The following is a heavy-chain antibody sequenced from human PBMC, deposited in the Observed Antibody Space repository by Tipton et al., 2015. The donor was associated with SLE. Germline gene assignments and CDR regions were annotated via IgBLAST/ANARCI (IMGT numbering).Heavy chain of an antibody. Sequence: QLVQSGGDLVQPGRSLRLSCIASGFIFGDFAMNWVRQGPGKGLEWVGFIRGKAYGGTTDSAASVKGRFSISRDDSKSIAYLQMNSLKTEDTGVYYCSRGMSGNNYYGMDVWGQGTTVTVSS. CDR3: SRGMSGNNYYGMDV. J-gene: IGHJ6*02. CDR2: IRGKAYGGTT. V-gene: IGHV3-49*04. CDR1: GFIFGDFA. D-gene: IGHD1-26*01.